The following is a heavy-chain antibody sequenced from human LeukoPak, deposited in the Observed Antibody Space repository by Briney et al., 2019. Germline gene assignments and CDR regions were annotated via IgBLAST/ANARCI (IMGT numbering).Heavy chain of an antibody. D-gene: IGHD4-17*01. CDR1: GYTFTKYG. CDR2: ISTYNGNT. V-gene: IGHV1-18*01. Sequence: ASVKVSCKASGYTFTKYGITWVRQAPGQGLEWMGWISTYNGNTNYAQKLQGRVTMTTDTSTSTAYMELRSLISNDAAVYYCARGDDYGDYWGLYWGQGTLVTVSS. CDR3: ARGDDYGDYWGLY. J-gene: IGHJ4*02.